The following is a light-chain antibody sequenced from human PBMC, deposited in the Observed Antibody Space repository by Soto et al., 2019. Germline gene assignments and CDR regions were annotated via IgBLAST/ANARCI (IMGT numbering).Light chain of an antibody. CDR3: QQYEDLPLT. J-gene: IGKJ4*01. Sequence: DIQMTQSPSSLSASVGDRVTITCQASQDISKFLNWYQLKPGKAPRLLIFDASSVETGVPSRFSGSGSVTHFTFTIDSLQAEDLATYYCQQYEDLPLTFGGGTTVEI. CDR1: QDISKF. V-gene: IGKV1-33*01. CDR2: DAS.